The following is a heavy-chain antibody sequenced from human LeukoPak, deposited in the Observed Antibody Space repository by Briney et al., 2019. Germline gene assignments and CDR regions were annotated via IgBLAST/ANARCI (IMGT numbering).Heavy chain of an antibody. CDR3: ARDRAAGINYYYYYMDV. J-gene: IGHJ6*03. CDR1: GGSISSGGYY. Sequence: SQTLSLTCTVSGGSISSGGYYWSWIRQHPGKGLEWIGYIYYSGSTYYNPSLKSRVTISVDTSKNQFSLKLSSVTAADTAVYYCARDRAAGINYYYYYMDVWGKGTTVTVSS. D-gene: IGHD6-13*01. CDR2: IYYSGST. V-gene: IGHV4-31*03.